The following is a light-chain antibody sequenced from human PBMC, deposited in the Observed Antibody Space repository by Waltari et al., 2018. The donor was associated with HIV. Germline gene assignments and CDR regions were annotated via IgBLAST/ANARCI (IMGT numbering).Light chain of an antibody. V-gene: IGLV2-11*01. CDR1: SSDVGAYNY. CDR2: DVN. Sequence: QSALTQPRSVSGSPGQSVTISCTGTSSDVGAYNYVSWYQHHPNKGPKLVIYDVNKRPAGVPDRFSGTKSGNTASLTISGLQAEDEADYYCCSYADTYFVLFGGRTKLTVL. J-gene: IGLJ2*01. CDR3: CSYADTYFVL.